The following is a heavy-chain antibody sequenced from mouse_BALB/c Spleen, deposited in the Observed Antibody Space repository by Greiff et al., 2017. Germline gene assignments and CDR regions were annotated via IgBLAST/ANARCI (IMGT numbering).Heavy chain of an antibody. CDR3: TFGNYFDY. CDR2: IRLKSDNYAT. D-gene: IGHD1-1*02. CDR1: GFTFSSYW. V-gene: IGHV6-6*02. J-gene: IGHJ2*01. Sequence: EVKLEESGGGLVQPGGSMKLSCVASGFTFSSYWMSWVRQSPEKGLEWVAEIRLKSDNYATHYAESVKGKFTISRDDSKSRLYLQMNSLRAEDTGIYYCTFGNYFDYWGQGTTLTVSS.